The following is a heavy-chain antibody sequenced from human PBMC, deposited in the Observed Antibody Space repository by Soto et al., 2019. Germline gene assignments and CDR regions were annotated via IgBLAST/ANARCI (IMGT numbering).Heavy chain of an antibody. J-gene: IGHJ5*02. CDR2: ISYDGSNK. CDR1: GFTFSSYA. V-gene: IGHV3-30-3*01. D-gene: IGHD5-12*01. CDR3: ARVYRKWLRDGWFDP. Sequence: PGGSLRLSCAASGFTFSSYAMHWVRQAPGKGLEWVAVISYDGSNKYYADSVKGRFTISRDNSKNTLYLQMNSLRAEDTAVYYCARVYRKWLRDGWFDPWGQGTLVTVSS.